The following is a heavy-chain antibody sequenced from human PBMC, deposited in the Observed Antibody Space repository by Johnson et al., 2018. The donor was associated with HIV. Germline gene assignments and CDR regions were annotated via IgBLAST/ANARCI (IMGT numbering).Heavy chain of an antibody. CDR3: ARDPVAAALRAFDI. CDR2: IRYDGSKK. Sequence: MQLVESGGGVVQPGRSLRLSCAASGFPFSSYGMHWVRQAPGKGLEWVAVIRYDGSKKYYADSVKGRFTISRDNSKNTLYLQMNSLRAEDTAVYYCARDPVAAALRAFDIWGQGTMVTVSS. V-gene: IGHV3-33*01. CDR1: GFPFSSYG. J-gene: IGHJ3*02. D-gene: IGHD2-2*01.